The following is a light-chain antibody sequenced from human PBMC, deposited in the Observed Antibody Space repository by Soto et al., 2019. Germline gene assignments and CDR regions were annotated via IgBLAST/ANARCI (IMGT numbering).Light chain of an antibody. CDR3: LQDYEYPRT. CDR2: ATF. J-gene: IGKJ2*01. CDR1: QGIRNE. V-gene: IGKV1-6*01. Sequence: AIQMTQSPSSLSASVGDRVTITCRASQGIRNELGWYQQKPGKAPKLLIAATFNLQSGVPSRFSGSGSGTEFALSISSLQPEDSATYFCLQDYEYPRTFGQGTKLDIK.